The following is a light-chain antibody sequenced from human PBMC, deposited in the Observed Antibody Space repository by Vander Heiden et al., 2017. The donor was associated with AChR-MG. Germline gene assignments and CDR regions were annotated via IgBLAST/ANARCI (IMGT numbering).Light chain of an antibody. V-gene: IGLV6-57*03. J-gene: IGLJ2*01. Sequence: NFMLTQPHSVSESPGKPVTISCTRSSGSIATNYVQLYQQRPGSAPTTVIYEDNQRPSGVPGRFSGSIDSSSNSASLTISGLKTEDEADYYCQSYDDSYHVVFGGGTKLTVL. CDR2: EDN. CDR1: SGSIATNY. CDR3: QSYDDSYHVV.